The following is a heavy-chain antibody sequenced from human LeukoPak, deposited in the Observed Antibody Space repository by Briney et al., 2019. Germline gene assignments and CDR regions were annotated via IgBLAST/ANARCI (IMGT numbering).Heavy chain of an antibody. CDR2: ISSSSSYI. CDR3: VKDPHSDFFDY. J-gene: IGHJ4*02. CDR1: GFTFSSYG. D-gene: IGHD4-4*01. Sequence: GGSLRLSCAASGFTFSSYGMNWVRQAPGKGLEWVSSISSSSSYIYYADSVKGRFTISRDNAKNSLYLQVNSLRAEDTAVYYCVKDPHSDFFDYWGQGTLVSVSS. V-gene: IGHV3-21*01.